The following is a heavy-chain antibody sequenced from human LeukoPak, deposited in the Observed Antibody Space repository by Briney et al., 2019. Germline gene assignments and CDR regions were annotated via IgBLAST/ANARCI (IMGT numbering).Heavy chain of an antibody. CDR1: GFTFSSYS. CDR2: ISSCSSSI. Sequence: PGGSLRLSCAASGFTFSSYSMNWVRQAPGKGLEWVSYISSCSSSIYYADSVKGRFTLSRDNAKNSLYLQMNSLRAEDTAVYYCARSDYWGQGTLVTVSS. V-gene: IGHV3-48*01. J-gene: IGHJ4*02. CDR3: ARSDY.